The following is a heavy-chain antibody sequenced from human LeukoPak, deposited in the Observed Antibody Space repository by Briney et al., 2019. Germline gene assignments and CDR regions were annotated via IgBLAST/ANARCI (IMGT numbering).Heavy chain of an antibody. V-gene: IGHV3-53*01. CDR3: ARSYGSGSYYVLY. Sequence: SGGSLRLSCAASGFTVSSNYMSWVRQAPGKGLEWVSVIYSGGSTYYADSVKGRFTISRDNSKNTLYLQMNSLRAEDTAVYYCARSYGSGSYYVLYWGQGTLVTVSS. CDR2: IYSGGST. D-gene: IGHD3-10*01. CDR1: GFTVSSNY. J-gene: IGHJ4*02.